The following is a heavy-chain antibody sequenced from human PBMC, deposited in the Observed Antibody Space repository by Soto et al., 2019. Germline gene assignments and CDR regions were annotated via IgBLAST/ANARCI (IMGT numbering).Heavy chain of an antibody. CDR3: ANYWTIAPVACDI. D-gene: IGHD3-9*01. V-gene: IGHV1-8*01. Sequence: ASVKVSCKASGYTSTNYDIEWVRQATGQGPEWMGWINPNSGITGYAQKFQGRVTFTRNTSISTVYMELSSLRSEETAVYYCANYWTIAPVACDIWGQGTMVTVS. CDR2: INPNSGIT. CDR1: GYTSTNYD. J-gene: IGHJ3*02.